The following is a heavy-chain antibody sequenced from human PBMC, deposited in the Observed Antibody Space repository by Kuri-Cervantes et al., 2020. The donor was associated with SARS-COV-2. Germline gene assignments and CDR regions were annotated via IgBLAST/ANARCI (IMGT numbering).Heavy chain of an antibody. J-gene: IGHJ6*02. CDR1: GFTFSSYS. Sequence: GGSLRLSCAASGFTFSSYSMNWVRQAPGKGLEWVSSISSSSSYIYYADSVKGRFTISRDNAKNSLYLQMNSLRAEDTAVYYCARGPPSPYCSGGSCRTDVWGQGTTVTVSS. CDR2: ISSSSSYI. CDR3: ARGPPSPYCSGGSCRTDV. D-gene: IGHD2-15*01. V-gene: IGHV3-21*01.